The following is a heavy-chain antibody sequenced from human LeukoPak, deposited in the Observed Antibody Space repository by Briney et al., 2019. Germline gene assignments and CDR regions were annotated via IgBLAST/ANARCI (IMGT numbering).Heavy chain of an antibody. CDR3: ARVRRSSSWYDWFDP. CDR1: GGSFSGYY. J-gene: IGHJ5*02. CDR2: INHSGST. V-gene: IGHV4-34*01. Sequence: SETLSLTCAVYGGSFSGYYWSWIRQPPGKGLEWIGEINHSGSTNYNPSLKSRVTVSVDTSKNQFSLKLSSVTAADTAVYYCARVRRSSSWYDWFDPWGQGTLVTVSS. D-gene: IGHD6-13*01.